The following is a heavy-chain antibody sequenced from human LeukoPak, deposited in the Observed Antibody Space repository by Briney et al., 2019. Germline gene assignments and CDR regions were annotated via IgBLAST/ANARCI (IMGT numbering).Heavy chain of an antibody. CDR3: ARDYYGSGSYYRNDAFDI. CDR2: IYYSGST. D-gene: IGHD3-10*01. CDR1: GGSFSGYY. Sequence: PSETLSLTCAVYGGSFSGYYWSWIRQPPGKGLEWIGYIYYSGSTYYNPSLKSRVTISVDTSKNQFSLKLSSVTAADTAVYYCARDYYGSGSYYRNDAFDIWGQGTMVTVSS. J-gene: IGHJ3*02. V-gene: IGHV4-30-4*08.